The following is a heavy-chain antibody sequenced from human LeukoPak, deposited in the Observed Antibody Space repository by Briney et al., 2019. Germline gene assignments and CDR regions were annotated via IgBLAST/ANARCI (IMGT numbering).Heavy chain of an antibody. CDR1: GFTFSRHW. D-gene: IGHD6-19*01. Sequence: GGSLRLSCAASGFTFSRHWMTWVRQAPGKGLEWVATIKEDGSDKFYVDSVKGRFTISKDNAKNSLYLQMNSLRAEDTAVYYCTRGSGWDGGYWGQGTLVTVSS. CDR2: IKEDGSDK. V-gene: IGHV3-7*03. CDR3: TRGSGWDGGY. J-gene: IGHJ4*02.